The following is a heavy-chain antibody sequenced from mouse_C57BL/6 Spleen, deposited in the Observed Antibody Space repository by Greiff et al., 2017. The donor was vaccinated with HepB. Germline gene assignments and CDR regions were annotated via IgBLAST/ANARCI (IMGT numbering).Heavy chain of an antibody. CDR3: ARGEDSSGYGYAMDY. CDR1: GYTFTSYW. CDR2: IYPGSGST. V-gene: IGHV1-55*01. D-gene: IGHD3-2*02. Sequence: QVQLQQPGAELVKPGASVKMSCKASGYTFTSYWITWVKQRPGQGLEWIGDIYPGSGSTNYNEKFKSKATLTVDTSSSTAYMQLSSLTSEDSAVYYCARGEDSSGYGYAMDYWGQGTSVTVSS. J-gene: IGHJ4*01.